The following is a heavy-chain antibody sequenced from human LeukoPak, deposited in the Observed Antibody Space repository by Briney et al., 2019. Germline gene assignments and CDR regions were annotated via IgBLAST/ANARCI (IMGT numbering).Heavy chain of an antibody. CDR2: VSGNTGST. V-gene: IGHV3-23*01. J-gene: IGHJ4*02. CDR3: AKAYNSGWYYFDY. D-gene: IGHD6-19*01. CDR1: GFTFTNYA. Sequence: GVSLRLSCAASGFTFTNYAMSWVRQTPGKGLEWVSGVSGNTGSTHYADSVKGRFTISRDDSKNTLYLQMNSLRAEDTAVYYCAKAYNSGWYYFDYWGQGTLVTVSS.